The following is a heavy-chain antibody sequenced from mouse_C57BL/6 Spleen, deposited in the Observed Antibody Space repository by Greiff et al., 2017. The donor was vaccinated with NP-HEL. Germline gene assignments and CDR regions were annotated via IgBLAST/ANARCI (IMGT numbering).Heavy chain of an antibody. V-gene: IGHV3-6*01. CDR2: ISYDGSN. CDR3: ARDNFFHYYAMDY. Sequence: EVKLQESGPGLVKPSQSLSLTCSVTGYSITSGYYWNWIRQFPGNKLEWMGYISYDGSNNYNPSLKNRISITRDTSKNQFFLKLNSVTTEDTATYYCARDNFFHYYAMDYWGQGTSVTVSS. CDR1: GYSITSGYY. J-gene: IGHJ4*01.